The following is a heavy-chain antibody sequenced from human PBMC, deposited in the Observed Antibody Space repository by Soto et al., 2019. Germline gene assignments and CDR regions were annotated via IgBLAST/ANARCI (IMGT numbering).Heavy chain of an antibody. J-gene: IGHJ2*01. Sequence: QVQLVQSGAEVKKPGSSVKVSCKASGGTFSSYAISWVRQAPGQGLEWMGGIIPIFGTANYAQKFQGRVTITADESTSTAYMELSSLSSEDTAVYYCAGSGGSCYLATPPQCRDWYFDLWGRGTLVTVSS. CDR3: AGSGGSCYLATPPQCRDWYFDL. V-gene: IGHV1-69*01. D-gene: IGHD2-15*01. CDR2: IIPIFGTA. CDR1: GGTFSSYA.